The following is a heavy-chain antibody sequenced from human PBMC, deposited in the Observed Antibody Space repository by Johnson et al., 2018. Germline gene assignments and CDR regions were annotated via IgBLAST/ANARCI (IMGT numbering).Heavy chain of an antibody. J-gene: IGHJ6*02. CDR2: ISPLFGTV. V-gene: IGHV1-69*01. Sequence: QVQLVQSGAEVKKPGSSVKVSCKASGGTFSSYAINWVRQAPGQGLEWMGGISPLFGTVKYAQKFQGRVTITADESTSTAYMELSSLRAEDTAVYYCASGVVIPPYYYYYGMDVWGQGTTVTVSS. CDR1: GGTFSSYA. CDR3: ASGVVIPPYYYYYGMDV. D-gene: IGHD3-3*01.